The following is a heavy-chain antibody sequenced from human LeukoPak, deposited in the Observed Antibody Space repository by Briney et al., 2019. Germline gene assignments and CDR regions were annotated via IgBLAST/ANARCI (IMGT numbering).Heavy chain of an antibody. CDR3: ARTGWAFGVVSYFDY. D-gene: IGHD3-3*01. CDR1: GGTFSSYA. CDR2: IIPIFGTA. J-gene: IGHJ4*02. Sequence: SVKVSCKASGGTFSSYAISWVRQAPGQGLEWMGGIIPIFGTANYAQKFQGRVTITTDESTSTAYMELSSLRSEDTAVYYCARTGWAFGVVSYFDYWGQGTLVTVSS. V-gene: IGHV1-69*05.